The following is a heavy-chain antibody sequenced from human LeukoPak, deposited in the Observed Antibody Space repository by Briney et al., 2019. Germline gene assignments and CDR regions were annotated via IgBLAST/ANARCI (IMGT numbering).Heavy chain of an antibody. Sequence: PGGSLRLSCAASGFTFDDYTMHWVRQAPGKGLEWVSLISWDGGSTYYADSVKGRFTISRDNSKNSLYLQMNSLRTGDTALYYCAKDFISRVIVVPWSDPWGQGTLVTVSS. CDR2: ISWDGGST. D-gene: IGHD2-2*01. V-gene: IGHV3-43*01. CDR3: AKDFISRVIVVPWSDP. J-gene: IGHJ5*02. CDR1: GFTFDDYT.